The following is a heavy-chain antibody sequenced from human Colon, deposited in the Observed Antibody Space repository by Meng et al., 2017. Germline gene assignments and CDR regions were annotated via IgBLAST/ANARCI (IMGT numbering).Heavy chain of an antibody. D-gene: IGHD3-10*01. CDR2: ISWNGGST. Sequence: EVHLVETGGGLVQPGGSLSLSFAASGFTFDDYGMSWVRQAPGKGLEWVSGISWNGGSTSYADSVKGRFTISRDNAKNSLYLQMNSLRAEDTALYHCASLTAGDVWGQGTMVTVSS. J-gene: IGHJ3*01. CDR3: ASLTAGDV. CDR1: GFTFDDYG. V-gene: IGHV3-20*02.